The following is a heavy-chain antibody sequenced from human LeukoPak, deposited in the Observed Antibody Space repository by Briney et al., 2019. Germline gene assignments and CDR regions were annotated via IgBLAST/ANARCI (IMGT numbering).Heavy chain of an antibody. Sequence: GESLKISCKGSGYSFTLYWIGWVRQMPGKGLEWMAIIYADDSDVRYSPSFQGQVTVSVDKSISTAYLQWSSLKVSDTAMYYCVRHGSSGYDRRGRTRYYYYMDVWGKGTTVTVSS. CDR1: GYSFTLYW. CDR2: IYADDSDV. V-gene: IGHV5-51*01. CDR3: VRHGSSGYDRRGRTRYYYYMDV. J-gene: IGHJ6*03. D-gene: IGHD5-12*01.